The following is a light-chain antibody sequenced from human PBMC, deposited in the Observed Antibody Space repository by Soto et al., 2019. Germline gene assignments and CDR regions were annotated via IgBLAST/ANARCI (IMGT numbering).Light chain of an antibody. CDR1: SSDVGSYNL. J-gene: IGLJ1*01. Sequence: QSVLTQPASVSGSPGQSITISCTGTSSDVGSYNLVSWYQQHPGKAPKVMIYEVSKRPSGVSNRFSGSKSGNTASLTISGLQAEDEADYYCSSYTPSSTRQIVFGTGTKVTVL. CDR2: EVS. CDR3: SSYTPSSTRQIV. V-gene: IGLV2-14*02.